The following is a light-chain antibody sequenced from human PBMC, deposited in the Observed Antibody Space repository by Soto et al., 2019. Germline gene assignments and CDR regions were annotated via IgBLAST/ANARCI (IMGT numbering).Light chain of an antibody. V-gene: IGLV1-40*01. CDR2: GNS. Sequence: QSVLTQPPSVSGAPGQRVTISCTGSSSNIGAGYDVHWYRQLPGTAPKLLIYGNSNRPSGVPDRFSGSKSGTSDSLASTGLQAEDEADYYCQCYDSSLSGSVFGGGTKLTVL. CDR3: QCYDSSLSGSV. J-gene: IGLJ2*01. CDR1: SSNIGAGYD.